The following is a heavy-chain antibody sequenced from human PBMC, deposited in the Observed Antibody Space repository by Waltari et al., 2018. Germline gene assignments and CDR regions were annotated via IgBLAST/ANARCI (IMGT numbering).Heavy chain of an antibody. V-gene: IGHV3-11*04. CDR1: GFTFSDYY. J-gene: IGHJ4*02. CDR2: ISDNGSTT. Sequence: QVQLVESGGGLVEPGGSLRLSCAASGFTFSDYYMTWMRQAPGKGLALVSHISDNGSTTYYADSVKGPFTISRDNAKNSMFLQMNSLGEEDTAVYYCARDLIIPGLYLDYWGQGTLVTVSS. CDR3: ARDLIIPGLYLDY.